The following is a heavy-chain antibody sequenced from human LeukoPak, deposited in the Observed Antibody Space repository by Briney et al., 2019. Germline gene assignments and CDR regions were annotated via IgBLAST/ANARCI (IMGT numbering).Heavy chain of an antibody. J-gene: IGHJ4*02. CDR1: GYSIRNGYN. D-gene: IGHD1-26*01. Sequence: SETLSLTCTVSGYSIRNGYNWGWIRLSPGKGLEWLGSIYYSGSTYYNPSLKSRVTISVDTSKNQFSLKLSSVTAADTAVYYCARVQGGGSYYYFDYWGQGTLVTVSS. CDR3: ARVQGGGSYYYFDY. V-gene: IGHV4-38-2*02. CDR2: IYYSGST.